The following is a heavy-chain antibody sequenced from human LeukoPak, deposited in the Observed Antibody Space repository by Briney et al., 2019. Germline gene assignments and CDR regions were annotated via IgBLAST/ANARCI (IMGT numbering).Heavy chain of an antibody. V-gene: IGHV4-59*01. J-gene: IGHJ4*02. CDR3: ARSELLWFGGVNSGFDY. D-gene: IGHD3-10*01. CDR1: GASISSYF. CDR2: ISYSGST. Sequence: SETLFLTCTVSGASISSYFWSWIRQPPGKGLEWIGYISYSGSTNYNPSLKTGVTISLDTSKNQFSLKLSSVTAADTAVYYCARSELLWFGGVNSGFDYWGQGTLVTVSS.